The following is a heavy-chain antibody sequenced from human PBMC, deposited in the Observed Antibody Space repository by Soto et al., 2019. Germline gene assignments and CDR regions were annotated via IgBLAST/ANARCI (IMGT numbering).Heavy chain of an antibody. V-gene: IGHV3-33*08. J-gene: IGHJ6*02. CDR3: ARDGVGATTFFGFLDL. Sequence: GGSLRLSCAASASIFKGHGMHWVRQAPGKGLEWVAIIRFDGSDEHYGDSVEGRFTISRDNSKNMLYLQMNSLRAEDTAVYYCARDGVGATTFFGFLDLWGQGTTVTVSS. CDR2: IRFDGSDE. D-gene: IGHD1-26*01. CDR1: ASIFKGHG.